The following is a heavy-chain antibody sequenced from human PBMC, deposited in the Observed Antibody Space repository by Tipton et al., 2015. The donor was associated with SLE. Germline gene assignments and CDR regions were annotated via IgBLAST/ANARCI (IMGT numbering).Heavy chain of an antibody. CDR2: TYYSGSP. Sequence: TLSLTCTVSGGSIISSSYYWGWIRQPPGKGLEYIGSTYYSGSPYYNPSLKSRITISVDTSKNQFSLKLSSVTAADTAVYYCARGLGIAAAGALGYWGQGTLVTVSS. J-gene: IGHJ4*02. CDR3: ARGLGIAAAGALGY. D-gene: IGHD6-13*01. V-gene: IGHV4-39*01. CDR1: GGSIISSSYY.